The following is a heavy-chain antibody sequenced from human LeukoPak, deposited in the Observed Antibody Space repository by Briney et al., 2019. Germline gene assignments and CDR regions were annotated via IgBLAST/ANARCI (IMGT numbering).Heavy chain of an antibody. J-gene: IGHJ4*02. CDR3: ARDPKSNYDFWSGYPNC. CDR1: GFTFSDYW. CDR2: INHDGNEK. Sequence: GGSLRLSCAVSGFTFSDYWMSWVRQPPGKGLEWVANINHDGNEKYYVDSVMGRFTISRDNAKNSLYLQMNSLSVEDTAVYYCARDPKSNYDFWSGYPNCWGQGTLVTVSS. V-gene: IGHV3-7*01. D-gene: IGHD3-3*01.